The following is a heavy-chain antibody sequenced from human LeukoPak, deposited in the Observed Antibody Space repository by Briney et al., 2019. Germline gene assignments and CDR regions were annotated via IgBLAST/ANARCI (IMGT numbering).Heavy chain of an antibody. CDR2: IYYSGST. D-gene: IGHD3-22*01. CDR1: GGSISSYY. J-gene: IGHJ3*02. V-gene: IGHV4-59*01. Sequence: SETLSLTCTVSGGSISSYYWSWIRQPPGKGLEWIGYIYYSGSTNYNPSLKSRVTISVDTSKKQFSLKLSSVTAADTAVYYCARGSYDSSGYYYVDDAFDIWGQGTMVTVSS. CDR3: ARGSYDSSGYYYVDDAFDI.